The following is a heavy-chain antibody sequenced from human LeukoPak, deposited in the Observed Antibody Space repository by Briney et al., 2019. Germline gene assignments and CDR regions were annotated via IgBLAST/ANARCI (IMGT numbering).Heavy chain of an antibody. V-gene: IGHV3-66*01. Sequence: PGGSLRLSCAASGFTVSSNYMSWVRQAPGKGLEWVSVIYSGGSTYYADSVKGRFTISRDNSKNTLYLQMNSLRAEDTAVYYCAKDYYYDSSGPFDYWGQGTLVTVSS. CDR2: IYSGGST. D-gene: IGHD3-22*01. J-gene: IGHJ4*02. CDR3: AKDYYYDSSGPFDY. CDR1: GFTVSSNY.